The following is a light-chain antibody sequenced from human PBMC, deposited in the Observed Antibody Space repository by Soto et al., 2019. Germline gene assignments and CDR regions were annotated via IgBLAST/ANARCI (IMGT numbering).Light chain of an antibody. CDR2: EVT. V-gene: IGLV2-14*01. CDR1: SSDVGGYNR. CDR3: YSYRSGSAHV. J-gene: IGLJ1*01. Sequence: QSVLTQPASVPGSPGQSITISCTVTSSDVGGYNRVSWYQQHPDKAPKLIIYEVTNRPSGISNRFSGSKSGDTASLTISGLQAEDEADYYCYSYRSGSAHVFGTGTKVTVL.